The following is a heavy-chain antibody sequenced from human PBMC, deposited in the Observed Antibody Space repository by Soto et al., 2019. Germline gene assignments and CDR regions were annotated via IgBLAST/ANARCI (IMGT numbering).Heavy chain of an antibody. CDR2: INSDGSST. CDR1: GFTFNSYW. J-gene: IGHJ6*03. Sequence: EVQLVESGGGLVQPGGSLRLSCAASGFTFNSYWMHWVRQAPGKGLVWVSRINSDGSSTSYADSVKGRFTISRDNAKNTLYLQMNSLRAEDTAVYYCARDRVVVVPAAMHYYYYYMDVWGKGTTVTVSS. CDR3: ARDRVVVVPAAMHYYYYYMDV. V-gene: IGHV3-74*01. D-gene: IGHD2-2*01.